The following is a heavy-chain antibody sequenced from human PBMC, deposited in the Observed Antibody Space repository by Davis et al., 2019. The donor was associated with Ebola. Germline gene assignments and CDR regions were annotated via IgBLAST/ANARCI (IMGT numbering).Heavy chain of an antibody. D-gene: IGHD3-22*01. Sequence: GESLKISCAASGFTFSSYSMNWVRQAPGKGLEWVSYISSSSSTIYYADSVKGRFTISRDNAKNSLYLQMNSLRDEDTAVYYCARGDSSGYLLTPVNYYYYYGMDVWGKGTTVTVSS. CDR2: ISSSSSTI. V-gene: IGHV3-48*02. CDR1: GFTFSSYS. CDR3: ARGDSSGYLLTPVNYYYYYGMDV. J-gene: IGHJ6*04.